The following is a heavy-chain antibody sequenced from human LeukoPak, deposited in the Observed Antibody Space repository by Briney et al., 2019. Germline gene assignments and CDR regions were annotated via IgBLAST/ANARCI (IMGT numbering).Heavy chain of an antibody. J-gene: IGHJ5*02. CDR1: GGSISSYY. Sequence: PSETLSLTCTVSGGSISSYYWSWIRQPPGKGLEWIGYIYYSGSTNYNPSLKSRVTISVDRSKNQFSLKLSSVTAADTAVYYCARAPYRGVNWFDPWGQGTLVTVSS. D-gene: IGHD2-21*01. CDR3: ARAPYRGVNWFDP. CDR2: IYYSGST. V-gene: IGHV4-59*12.